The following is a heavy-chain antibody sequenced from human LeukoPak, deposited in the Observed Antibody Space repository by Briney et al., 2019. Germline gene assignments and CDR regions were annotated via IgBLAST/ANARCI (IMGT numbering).Heavy chain of an antibody. Sequence: GGSLRLSCAAAGFTLSSNYMTRVRQAPGKGLEWVSLIYSGGSTYYADSVKGRFTISRDNSKNTLYLQMNSLRAEDTAVYYCARGMVPAATWFDPWGQGTLVTVSS. J-gene: IGHJ5*02. CDR3: ARGMVPAATWFDP. CDR2: IYSGGST. V-gene: IGHV3-53*01. D-gene: IGHD2-2*01. CDR1: GFTLSSNY.